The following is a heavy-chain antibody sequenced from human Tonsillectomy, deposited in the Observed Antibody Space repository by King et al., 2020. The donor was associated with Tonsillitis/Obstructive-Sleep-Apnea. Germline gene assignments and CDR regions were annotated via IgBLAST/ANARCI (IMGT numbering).Heavy chain of an antibody. CDR2: LSSTSSYV. CDR1: GFTFRTYS. J-gene: IGHJ6*03. CDR3: ARVPPAMHDFYMDG. V-gene: IGHV3-21*01. D-gene: IGHD2-2*01. Sequence: VQLVESGGGLVKPGGSLRLSCAASGFTFRTYSMNWVRQAPGKGLEWVSSLSSTSSYVSYADSVKGRFTISRDNAKNSLYLQMNSLSPEDTAVYYCARVPPAMHDFYMDGWGDGTTVTVSS.